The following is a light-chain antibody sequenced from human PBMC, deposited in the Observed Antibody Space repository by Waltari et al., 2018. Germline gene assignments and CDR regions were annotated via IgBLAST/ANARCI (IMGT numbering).Light chain of an antibody. J-gene: IGKJ1*01. V-gene: IGKV1-6*01. CDR2: GAS. CDR1: QYIRND. CDR3: LQDYSYPRT. Sequence: AIQMTQSPSSLSASVGDRVTITCRASQYIRNDIGRYQQRPGSAPKLLIYGASYLHSGVPSRFSGSGSGTFFTLIISSLQPEDFATYYCLQDYSYPRTFGQGTKVEIK.